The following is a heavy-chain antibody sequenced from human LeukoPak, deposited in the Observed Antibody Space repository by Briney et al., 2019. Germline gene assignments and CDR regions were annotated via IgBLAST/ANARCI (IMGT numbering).Heavy chain of an antibody. V-gene: IGHV4-30-2*01. CDR1: GGSISSGGYS. CDR2: IYHSGST. J-gene: IGHJ5*02. D-gene: IGHD3-16*01. CDR3: ARDGGGYP. Sequence: PSQTLSLTCAVSGGSISSGGYSWSWIRQPPGKGLEWIGYIYHSGSTYYNPSLKSRVTISVDRSKNHFSLKLSSVTAADTAVYYCARDGGGYPWGQGTLVTVSS.